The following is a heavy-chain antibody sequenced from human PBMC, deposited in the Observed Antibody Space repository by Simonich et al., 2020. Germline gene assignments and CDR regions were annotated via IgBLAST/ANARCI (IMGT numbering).Heavy chain of an antibody. CDR1: GFTFSSYA. D-gene: IGHD6-13*01. CDR2: ISYEERNK. Sequence: QVQLVESGGGVVQPGRSLRLSCAASGFTFSSYAMHWVRQAPGKGIEWVAVISYEERNKYYADSVKGRFTISRDNSKNTLYLQMNSLRAEDTAVYYCARELSKNGEAAAGYYFDYWGQGTLVTVSS. CDR3: ARELSKNGEAAAGYYFDY. J-gene: IGHJ4*02. V-gene: IGHV3-30*07.